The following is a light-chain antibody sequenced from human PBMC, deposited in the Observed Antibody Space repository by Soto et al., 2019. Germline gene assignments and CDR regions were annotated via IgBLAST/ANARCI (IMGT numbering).Light chain of an antibody. CDR1: QSISDW. J-gene: IGKJ4*01. CDR2: DVS. V-gene: IGKV1-5*01. Sequence: DIQMTQSPSTLSASVGDRVIITCRASQSISDWLAWYQQKPGKAPKLLIYDVSSLESRVPPRFSGSGSGTEFTLTINSLQPDDSATYYCQQYNSYSFGGGTKVEIK. CDR3: QQYNSYS.